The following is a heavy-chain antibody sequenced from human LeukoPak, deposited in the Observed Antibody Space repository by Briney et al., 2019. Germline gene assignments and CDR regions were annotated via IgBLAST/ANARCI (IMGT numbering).Heavy chain of an antibody. Sequence: PGGSLRLSCAASGFTFSSYSMNWVRQAPGKGLELVSSISSSSSYIYYADSVKGRFTISRDNAKNSLYLQMNSLRAEDTAVYYCAKEDWLLSSNYYYYYMDVWGKGTTVTVSS. D-gene: IGHD3/OR15-3a*01. V-gene: IGHV3-21*04. CDR3: AKEDWLLSSNYYYYYMDV. CDR2: ISSSSSYI. J-gene: IGHJ6*03. CDR1: GFTFSSYS.